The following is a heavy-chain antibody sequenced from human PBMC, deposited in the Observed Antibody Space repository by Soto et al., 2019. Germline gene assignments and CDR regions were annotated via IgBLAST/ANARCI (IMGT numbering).Heavy chain of an antibody. Sequence: EVQLVESGGGLIQPGGSLRLSCAASGFIVSDNYMSWVRQAPWKGLEWVSVIYSGGTTYYADSVKGRFTISRDNSKNTLYLQMNSLRAEDTDVYYGARALSCWYAFDIWGQGTMVTVSS. CDR2: IYSGGTT. CDR1: GFIVSDNY. J-gene: IGHJ3*02. CDR3: ARALSCWYAFDI. V-gene: IGHV3-53*01. D-gene: IGHD6-13*01.